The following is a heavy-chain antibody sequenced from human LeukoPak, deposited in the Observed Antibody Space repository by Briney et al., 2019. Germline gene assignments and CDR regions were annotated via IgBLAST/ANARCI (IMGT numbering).Heavy chain of an antibody. CDR3: ARLIPLNWNSFDY. CDR1: GGSISSYH. Sequence: SETLSLTRTVSGGSISSYHWSWIRQPPGKGLEWIGYIYYSGSTNYNPSLKSRVIISVDTSKNQFSLKLSSVTAADTAVYYCARLIPLNWNSFDYWGQGTLVTVSS. D-gene: IGHD1-1*01. J-gene: IGHJ4*02. CDR2: IYYSGST. V-gene: IGHV4-59*01.